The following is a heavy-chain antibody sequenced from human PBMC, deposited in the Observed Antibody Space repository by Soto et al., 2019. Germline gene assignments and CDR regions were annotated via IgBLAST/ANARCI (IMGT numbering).Heavy chain of an antibody. CDR2: IYYSGST. Sequence: PSETLSLTCTVSGGSINSYYWSWIRQPPGKGLEWIGYIYYSGSTNYNPSLKSRVTISVDTSKNQFSLKLSSVTAADTAVYYCARALYYYDSSGYPNWFDPWGQGTLVTVSS. V-gene: IGHV4-59*01. J-gene: IGHJ5*02. D-gene: IGHD3-22*01. CDR1: GGSINSYY. CDR3: ARALYYYDSSGYPNWFDP.